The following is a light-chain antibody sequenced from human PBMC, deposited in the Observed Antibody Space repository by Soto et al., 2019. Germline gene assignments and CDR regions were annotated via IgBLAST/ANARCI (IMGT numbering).Light chain of an antibody. J-gene: IGKJ5*01. CDR2: GAS. Sequence: DIQMTQSPSSLSASVGDRVTITCRASQSISIYLNWYQHKPGKAPKLLIYGASGLQSGVPSRFSGSGSGTDFTLTISSLQPEDFVTYYCQQSYSTPTFGQGTRLEIK. CDR1: QSISIY. V-gene: IGKV1-39*01. CDR3: QQSYSTPT.